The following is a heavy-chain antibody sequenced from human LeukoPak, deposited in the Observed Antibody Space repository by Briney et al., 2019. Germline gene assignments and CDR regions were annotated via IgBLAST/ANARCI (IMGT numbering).Heavy chain of an antibody. Sequence: EASVKVSCKASGYTFTTYGITWVRQAPGQGLEWMGWISAYNGNTNYAQKLQGRVTMTTDTSTSTAYMELRSLRSDDTAVYYCARGGAVPRHNWFDPWGQGTLVTVSS. V-gene: IGHV1-18*01. D-gene: IGHD6-19*01. J-gene: IGHJ5*02. CDR2: ISAYNGNT. CDR3: ARGGAVPRHNWFDP. CDR1: GYTFTTYG.